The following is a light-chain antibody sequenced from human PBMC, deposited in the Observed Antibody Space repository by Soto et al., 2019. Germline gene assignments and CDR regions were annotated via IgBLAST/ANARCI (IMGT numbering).Light chain of an antibody. V-gene: IGKV1-5*01. J-gene: IGKJ1*01. Sequence: DIQMTQSPSTLSASVGDRVTITCRASQSISSWLAWYQQKPGKAPKLLIYDASSLESGVPSRFSGSGSGTEFALTISSLQPDDFATDYCQQYNSAATFGQGTKVEIK. CDR2: DAS. CDR1: QSISSW. CDR3: QQYNSAAT.